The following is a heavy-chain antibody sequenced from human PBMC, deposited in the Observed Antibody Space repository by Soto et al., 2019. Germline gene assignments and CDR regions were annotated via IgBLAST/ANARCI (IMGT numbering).Heavy chain of an antibody. CDR3: VRATYFSDSSGYTRCLDY. D-gene: IGHD3-22*01. Sequence: GGSLRLFCAWSGFTLSDHYIDWFRKSPGSGLELVGRSRDKPQGYSTAYAASVKGRFTTSRDESKNSAYLQMNSLKTEDTAVYYCVRATYFSDSSGYTRCLDYWGQGTLVTVSS. J-gene: IGHJ4*02. CDR1: GFTLSDHY. CDR2: SRDKPQGYST. V-gene: IGHV3-72*01.